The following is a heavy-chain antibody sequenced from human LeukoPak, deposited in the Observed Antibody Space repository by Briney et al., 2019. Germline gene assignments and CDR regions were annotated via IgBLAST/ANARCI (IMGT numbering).Heavy chain of an antibody. Sequence: ASVKVSCKASGGTFSSYAISWVRQAPGQGLEWMGGIIPIFGTANYAQKFQGRVTITADESTSTAYMELSSLRSEDTAVYYCARDPLGYSSGGSCYDKNWGQGTLVTVSS. CDR3: ARDPLGYSSGGSCYDKN. V-gene: IGHV1-69*13. CDR1: GGTFSSYA. D-gene: IGHD2-15*01. J-gene: IGHJ4*02. CDR2: IIPIFGTA.